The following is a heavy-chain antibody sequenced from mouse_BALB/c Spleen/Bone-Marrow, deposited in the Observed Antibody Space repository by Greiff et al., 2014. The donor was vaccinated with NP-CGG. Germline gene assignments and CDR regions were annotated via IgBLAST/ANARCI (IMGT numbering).Heavy chain of an antibody. J-gene: IGHJ3*01. V-gene: IGHV5-6-3*01. CDR1: GFTFSSYG. CDR3: ARDNDYDYDGAWFAY. CDR2: INSNGGST. D-gene: IGHD2-4*01. Sequence: EVKLVESGGGLVQPGGSLKLSCAASGFTFSSYGMSWVRQTPDKRLELVATINSNGGSTYYPDSVKGRFTISRDNAKNTLYLQNSSLKSEDTGMYYWARDNDYDYDGAWFAYWGQGTLVTVSA.